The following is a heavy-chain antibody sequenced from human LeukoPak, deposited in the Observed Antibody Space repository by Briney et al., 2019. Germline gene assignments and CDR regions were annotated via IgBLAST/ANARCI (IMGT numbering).Heavy chain of an antibody. CDR1: GFTLSSYG. V-gene: IGHV3-33*08. J-gene: IGHJ4*02. Sequence: PGGSLRLSCAASGFTLSSYGMHWVRQAPGKGLEWVAIIWYNGSNKNYADSVKGRFTISRDNSKKTVYIQMNRLRAEDTAVYYCAGCGYSEGLDRWGQGTLVTVSS. D-gene: IGHD3-22*01. CDR3: AGCGYSEGLDR. CDR2: IWYNGSNK.